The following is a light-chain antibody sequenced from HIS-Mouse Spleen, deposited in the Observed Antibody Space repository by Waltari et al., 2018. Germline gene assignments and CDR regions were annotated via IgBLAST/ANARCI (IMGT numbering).Light chain of an antibody. J-gene: IGLJ3*02. V-gene: IGLV2-23*01. CDR2: EGS. CDR1: STDVGSYTL. CDR3: CSYAGSSTYWV. Sequence: QSALTQPASVSGSPGQSITISCTGTSTDVGSYTLVSWYQQHPGTAPKLMIYEGSKRPSGVSNRFSGSKSGNTASLTISGLQAEDEADYYCCSYAGSSTYWVFGGGTKLTVL.